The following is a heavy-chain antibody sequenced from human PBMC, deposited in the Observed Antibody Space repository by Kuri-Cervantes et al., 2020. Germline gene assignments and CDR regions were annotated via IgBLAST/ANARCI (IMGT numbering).Heavy chain of an antibody. CDR3: TTDWYDSSGYMNY. Sequence: GESLKISCADSGFTFSNYVMHWVRQAAGKGLEWVGRIKSKTDGGTTDYAAPVKGRFTISRDDSKNTLYLQMNSLKTEDTAVYYCTTDWYDSSGYMNYWGQGTLVTVSS. J-gene: IGHJ4*02. D-gene: IGHD3-22*01. CDR1: GFTFSNYV. CDR2: IKSKTDGGTT. V-gene: IGHV3-15*01.